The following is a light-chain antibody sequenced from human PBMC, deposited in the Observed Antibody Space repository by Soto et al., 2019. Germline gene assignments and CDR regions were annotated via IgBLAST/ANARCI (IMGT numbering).Light chain of an antibody. CDR1: QTISKY. CDR3: QQRSNWPVP. Sequence: EIVLTQSPAALSLPPGERATIFCKTSQTISKYLVWYQQKPGQAPRLLINNASNRATGIPARFNGSGSGTDFTLTISSLEPEDFAVYYCQQRSNWPVPFCCGTKVEIK. CDR2: NAS. V-gene: IGKV3-11*01. J-gene: IGKJ4*01.